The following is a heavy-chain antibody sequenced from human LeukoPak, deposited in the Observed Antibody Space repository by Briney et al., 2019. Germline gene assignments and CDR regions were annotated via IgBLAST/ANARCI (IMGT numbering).Heavy chain of an antibody. D-gene: IGHD3-10*01. CDR2: IKQDGSEK. Sequence: GGSLRLSCAASGFTFSSYWMSWVRQAPGKGLEWVANIKQDGSEKYYVDSVKGRFTISRDNAKNSLYLQMNSLRAEDTALYHCARDSSGSGSYRGFWFDPWGQGTLVTVSS. CDR1: GFTFSSYW. V-gene: IGHV3-7*03. CDR3: ARDSSGSGSYRGFWFDP. J-gene: IGHJ5*02.